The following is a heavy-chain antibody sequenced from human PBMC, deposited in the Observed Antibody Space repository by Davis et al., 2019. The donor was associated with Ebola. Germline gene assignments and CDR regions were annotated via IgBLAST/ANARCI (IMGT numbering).Heavy chain of an antibody. CDR2: IYDAEKS. Sequence: SETLSLTCSVSGASISDGNYYWGWIRQSPGIGLEWIAAIYDAEKSYYNPSLKSRVTLSVDTAKNQFSLNLISVTAADTATYFCVRASDGDYFFDYWGQGTLVTISS. V-gene: IGHV4-39*01. D-gene: IGHD4-17*01. J-gene: IGHJ4*02. CDR3: VRASDGDYFFDY. CDR1: GASISDGNYY.